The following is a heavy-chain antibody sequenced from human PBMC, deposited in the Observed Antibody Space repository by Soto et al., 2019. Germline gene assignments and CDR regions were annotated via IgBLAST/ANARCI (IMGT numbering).Heavy chain of an antibody. V-gene: IGHV4-30-2*01. CDR3: ASLTYCGGDCYSDY. D-gene: IGHD2-21*02. CDR2: IYHSGST. J-gene: IGHJ4*02. Sequence: TLSLTFAISGGSLTNGGYSWSWIRQPPGKGLEWIGYIYHSGSTYYNPSLKSRVTISVDRSKNQFSLKLSSVTAADTAVYYCASLTYCGGDCYSDYCGQGTLVTVSS. CDR1: GGSLTNGGYS.